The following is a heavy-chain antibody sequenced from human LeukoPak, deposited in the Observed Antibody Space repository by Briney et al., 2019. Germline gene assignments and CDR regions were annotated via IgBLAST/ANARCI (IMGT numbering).Heavy chain of an antibody. CDR1: GFAFSSYA. Sequence: PGGPLRLSCAASGFAFSSYAMSWVRQAPGKGLEWVSAISGSGGSTYYADSVKGRFTISRDNSKNTLYLQMNSLRPENRAVYYLPKTFDRGYYYYYGLDVWGQGTPVTVSS. CDR3: PKTFDRGYYYYYGLDV. CDR2: ISGSGGST. V-gene: IGHV3-23*01. J-gene: IGHJ6*02. D-gene: IGHD3-16*01.